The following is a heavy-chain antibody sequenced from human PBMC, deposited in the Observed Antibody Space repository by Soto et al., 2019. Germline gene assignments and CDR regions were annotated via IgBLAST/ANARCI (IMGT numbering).Heavy chain of an antibody. J-gene: IGHJ5*02. Sequence: ASVKVSCKTSGYTFNDYEINWVRRAPGQGLEWIGWMNPNSGETGYAQRFQGRVTMTTSSSLSTAYLELSSLTSDDTAVYYCVRIAMPVRPRWYNWFDPWGQGTLVTVSS. V-gene: IGHV1-8*02. D-gene: IGHD2-2*01. CDR2: MNPNSGET. CDR3: VRIAMPVRPRWYNWFDP. CDR1: GYTFNDYE.